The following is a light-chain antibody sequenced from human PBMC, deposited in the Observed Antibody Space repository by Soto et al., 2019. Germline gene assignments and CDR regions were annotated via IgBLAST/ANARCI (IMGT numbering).Light chain of an antibody. J-gene: IGKJ1*01. CDR3: QQSYSTLRT. V-gene: IGKV1-39*01. CDR2: AAS. Sequence: IQMTQSTSSLAASVSAKVPIPWRASQSISSYLNWYQQKPGKAPKLLIYAASSLQSGVPSRFSGSGSGTDFTLTISSLQPEDFATYYCQQSYSTLRTFGQGTKVDIK. CDR1: QSISSY.